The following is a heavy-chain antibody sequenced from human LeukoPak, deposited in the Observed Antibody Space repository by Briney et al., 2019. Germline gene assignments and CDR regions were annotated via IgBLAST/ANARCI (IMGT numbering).Heavy chain of an antibody. CDR1: GFILTGYY. J-gene: IGHJ3*01. V-gene: IGHV1-2*02. Sequence: ASVKVSCKASGFILTGYYMHWVRQAPGQGLEWMGCINANSGGTNYAQKFQGRVTMTRDTSIITAYMDLSRLRSDDTAVYYCARDHPYSSGWYGRVEALDLWGQGTTVTVSS. CDR3: ARDHPYSSGWYGRVEALDL. D-gene: IGHD6-19*01. CDR2: INANSGGT.